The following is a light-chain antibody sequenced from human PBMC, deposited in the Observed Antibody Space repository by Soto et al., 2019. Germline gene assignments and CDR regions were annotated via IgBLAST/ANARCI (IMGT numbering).Light chain of an antibody. J-gene: IGKJ4*01. CDR1: QTLLHNNGKSY. CDR3: LQSLQFPLT. CDR2: EVS. V-gene: IGKV2D-29*01. Sequence: EIVMTQTPLSLSVTPGQSASISCRSSQTLLHNNGKSYLYWYLQKAGQAPQLLIYEVSKRFSGVPERFSGSGAGTDFTLKISRVEAEDVGVYYCLQSLQFPLTFGGGTKVEIK.